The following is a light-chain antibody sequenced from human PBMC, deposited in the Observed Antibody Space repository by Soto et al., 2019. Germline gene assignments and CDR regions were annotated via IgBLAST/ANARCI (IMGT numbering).Light chain of an antibody. V-gene: IGLV2-14*01. CDR3: SSYTSSSTLYV. J-gene: IGLJ1*01. CDR2: DVS. Sequence: QSALTQPASVSGSPGQSITISCTGTRSDVGGYNYVSWYQQHPGKAPKLMIYDVSNRPSGVSNRFSGSKSGNTASLTISGLQAEDEADYYCSSYTSSSTLYVFGTGTQLTFL. CDR1: RSDVGGYNY.